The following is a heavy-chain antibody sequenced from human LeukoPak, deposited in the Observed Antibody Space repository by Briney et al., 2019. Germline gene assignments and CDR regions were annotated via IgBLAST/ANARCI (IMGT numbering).Heavy chain of an antibody. Sequence: GGSLRLSCAASGFTFSSYGMHWVRQAPGKGLEWVAVISYDGSNKYYADSVKGRFTISRDNSKNTLYLQMNSLRAEDTAVYYCANLPPNFRGVITSLGYWGQGTLVTVSS. J-gene: IGHJ4*02. V-gene: IGHV3-30*18. CDR1: GFTFSSYG. D-gene: IGHD3-10*01. CDR2: ISYDGSNK. CDR3: ANLPPNFRGVITSLGY.